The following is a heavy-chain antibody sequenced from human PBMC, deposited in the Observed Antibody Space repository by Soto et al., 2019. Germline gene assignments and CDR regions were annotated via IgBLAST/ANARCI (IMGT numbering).Heavy chain of an antibody. J-gene: IGHJ6*03. D-gene: IGHD2-15*01. CDR3: ARDLSKSDIVVVVASYMDV. Sequence: ASVKVSCMASGYTFTSYYMHWVRQAPGQGLEWMGIINPSGGSTSYAQKFQGRVTMTRDTSTSTVYMELSSLRSEDTAVYYCARDLSKSDIVVVVASYMDVWGKGTTVTVSS. CDR1: GYTFTSYY. CDR2: INPSGGST. V-gene: IGHV1-46*03.